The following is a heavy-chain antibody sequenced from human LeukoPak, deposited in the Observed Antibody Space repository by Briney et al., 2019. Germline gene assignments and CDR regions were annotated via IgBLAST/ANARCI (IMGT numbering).Heavy chain of an antibody. Sequence: HPGGSLRLSCAASGFTFSSYAMSWVRQAPGKGLEWVSAISGSGGSTYYADSVKGRFTISRDNAKNSLYLQMNSLRAEDTAVYYCASRPNYYYGMDVWGQGTTVTVSS. CDR1: GFTFSSYA. V-gene: IGHV3-23*01. J-gene: IGHJ6*02. CDR2: ISGSGGST. CDR3: ASRPNYYYGMDV.